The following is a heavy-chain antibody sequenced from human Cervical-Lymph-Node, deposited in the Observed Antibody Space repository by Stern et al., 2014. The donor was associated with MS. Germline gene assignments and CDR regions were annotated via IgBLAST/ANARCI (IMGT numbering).Heavy chain of an antibody. CDR2: ISVYNGDT. J-gene: IGHJ4*02. Sequence: QVQLVQSGAEVKKPGASVKVSCKASGYTFSSYGFSWVRQAPGQGLEWMGWISVYNGDTSYAEKIQGRVTMTTDTSTSTAYMELRSLISDDTAVYFCARETPNCSGGTCYPRIDYWGQGTLVTVSS. V-gene: IGHV1-18*01. CDR3: ARETPNCSGGTCYPRIDY. D-gene: IGHD2-15*01. CDR1: GYTFSSYG.